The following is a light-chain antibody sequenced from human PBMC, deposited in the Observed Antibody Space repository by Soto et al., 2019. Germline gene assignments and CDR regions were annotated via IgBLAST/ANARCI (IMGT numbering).Light chain of an antibody. CDR2: DVS. V-gene: IGLV2-14*01. CDR3: SSYTSSSNPWV. CDR1: SSDVGGYNY. J-gene: IGLJ3*02. Sequence: QSVLTQPASVSGSPGQSITISCTGTSSDVGGYNYVSWYQQHPGKAPKLMIYDVSNRPSGVSNRFSGSKSGNTASLTISGLQAEDEADYYCSSYTSSSNPWVFGGGTQLTVL.